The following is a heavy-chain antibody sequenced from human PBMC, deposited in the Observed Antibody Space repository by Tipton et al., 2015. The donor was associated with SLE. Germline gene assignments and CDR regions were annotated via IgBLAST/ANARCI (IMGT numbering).Heavy chain of an antibody. V-gene: IGHV4-59*12. CDR1: GGSLSSYF. Sequence: TLSLTCKISGGSLSSYFWCWIRQPPGKGLEGIGYIRYSGSTRYNPSLKSRVTMSIDTSKNQCSLRLSSVTAADTAVYYCARDMRMAAAGTGWFDPWGQGTLVTVSS. D-gene: IGHD6-13*01. CDR3: ARDMRMAAAGTGWFDP. CDR2: IRYSGST. J-gene: IGHJ5*02.